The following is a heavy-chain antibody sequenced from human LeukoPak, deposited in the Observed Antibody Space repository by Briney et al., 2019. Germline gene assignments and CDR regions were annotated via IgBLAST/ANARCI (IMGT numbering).Heavy chain of an antibody. CDR3: ARVGKNGYSYGYVDY. CDR1: GGSFSGYY. CDR2: INHGGST. J-gene: IGHJ4*02. D-gene: IGHD5-18*01. Sequence: SETLSLTCAVYGGSFSGYYWSWIRQPPGKGLEWIGEINHGGSTNYNPSLKSRVTISVDTSKNQFSLKLSSVTAADTAVYYCARVGKNGYSYGYVDYWGQGTLVTVSS. V-gene: IGHV4-34*01.